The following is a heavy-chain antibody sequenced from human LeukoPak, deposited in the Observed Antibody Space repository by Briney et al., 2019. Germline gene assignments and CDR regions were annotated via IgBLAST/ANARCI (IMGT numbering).Heavy chain of an antibody. V-gene: IGHV4-34*01. CDR1: GGSLSYYY. CDR2: ICHRGST. CDR3: TRDSNLYGGEWAVAVY. D-gene: IGHD2-21*01. J-gene: IGHJ4*02. Sequence: PWETLFLTCGFYGGSLSYYYWSWIRQPPGKGLEWIGKICHRGSTKYTPSLESRVTISIDTSKKQVSLNLRSVTAADTAMYYCTRDSNLYGGEWAVAVYWGQGTLVSVSS.